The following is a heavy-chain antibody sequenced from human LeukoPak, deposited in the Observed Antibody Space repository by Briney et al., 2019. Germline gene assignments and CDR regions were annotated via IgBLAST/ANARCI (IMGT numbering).Heavy chain of an antibody. CDR2: INHSGST. CDR3: ARGYASGSRGYYFDY. V-gene: IGHV4-34*01. J-gene: IGHJ4*02. CDR1: GGSFSGYY. D-gene: IGHD3-10*01. Sequence: SETLSLTCAVYGGSFSGYYWSWIRQPLGKGLEWIGEINHSGSTNYNPSLKSRVTISVDTSKNQFSLKLSSVTAADTAVYYCARGYASGSRGYYFDYWGQGTLVTVSS.